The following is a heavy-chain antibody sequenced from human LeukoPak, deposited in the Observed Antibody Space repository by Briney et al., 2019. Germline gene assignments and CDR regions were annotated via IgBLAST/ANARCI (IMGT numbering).Heavy chain of an antibody. D-gene: IGHD2-2*01. CDR1: GFTFSRYN. CDR2: ISSDGSST. V-gene: IGHV3-74*01. J-gene: IGHJ5*02. CDR3: GRGGFKTNSCPQDWFDP. Sequence: PGGSLRLSCAASGFTFSRYNMHWVRQAPGKGLVWVSRISSDGSSTRYADSVKGRFTISRDNAKNTLYLQVNSLRAEYTAVYYWGRGGFKTNSCPQDWFDPWGQGTLVTVSS.